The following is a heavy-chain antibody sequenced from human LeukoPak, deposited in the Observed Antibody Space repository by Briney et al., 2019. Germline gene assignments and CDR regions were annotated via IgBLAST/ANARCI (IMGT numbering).Heavy chain of an antibody. V-gene: IGHV4-31*03. Sequence: SQTLSLTCTVSGGSISSGGYYWSWIRQHPGKGLEWIGYIYYSGSTYYNPSLKSRVTISVDTSKNQFSLKLSSVTAADTAVYYCATGIGEPPGPYYYYGMDVWSQGSTVTVSS. CDR3: ATGIGEPPGPYYYYGMDV. CDR2: IYYSGST. J-gene: IGHJ6*02. CDR1: GGSISSGGYY.